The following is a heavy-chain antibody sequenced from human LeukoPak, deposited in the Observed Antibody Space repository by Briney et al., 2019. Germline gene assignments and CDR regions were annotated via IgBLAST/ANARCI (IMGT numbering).Heavy chain of an antibody. D-gene: IGHD4-11*01. Sequence: GGSLRLSCAASEFTFSNYWMSWVRQAPGKGLEWVANIKQDGSEKHHVDSVKGRFSISRDNAKNSLDLQMNNLRAEDTAVYYCARVARRTYRDDDAINIWGQGTMVTVSS. V-gene: IGHV3-7*03. J-gene: IGHJ3*02. CDR1: EFTFSNYW. CDR3: ARVARRTYRDDDAINI. CDR2: IKQDGSEK.